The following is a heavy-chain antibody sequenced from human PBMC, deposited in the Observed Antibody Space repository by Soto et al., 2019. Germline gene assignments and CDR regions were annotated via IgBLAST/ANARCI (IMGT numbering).Heavy chain of an antibody. D-gene: IGHD1-26*01. CDR3: ARRYGRAIDY. CDR1: GGTISSGC. CDR2: IYYSGST. Sequence: SETLCLTWTVSGGTISSGCWSWIRQPPGKGLEWIGYIYYSGSTNCNPSLKSRVTISVDTSKNQFSLKLSSVTAADTAVYYCARRYGRAIDYWGQGTLVTV. J-gene: IGHJ4*02. V-gene: IGHV4-59*08.